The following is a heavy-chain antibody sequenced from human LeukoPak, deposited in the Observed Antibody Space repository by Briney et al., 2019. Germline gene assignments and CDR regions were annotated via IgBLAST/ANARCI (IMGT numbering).Heavy chain of an antibody. Sequence: PGGSLRLSCAASGFTFSSYAMHWVRQAPGKGLEWVAVISYDGSNKYYADSVKGRFTISRDNSKNTLYLQMNSLRAEDTAVYYCARGVVLMVYAPFDYWGQGTLVTVSS. D-gene: IGHD2-8*01. J-gene: IGHJ4*02. CDR3: ARGVVLMVYAPFDY. CDR1: GFTFSSYA. CDR2: ISYDGSNK. V-gene: IGHV3-30-3*01.